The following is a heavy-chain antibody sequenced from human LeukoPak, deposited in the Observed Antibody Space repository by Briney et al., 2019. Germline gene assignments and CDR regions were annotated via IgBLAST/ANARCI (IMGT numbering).Heavy chain of an antibody. V-gene: IGHV3-48*03. CDR2: ISSSGSTI. Sequence: GGSLRLSCAASGFAFSSYEMNWVRQAPGKGLEWVSYISSSGSTIYYADSVKGRFTISRDNAKNSLYLQMNSLRAEDTAVYYCARLGYNSGYDSYFDHWGQGTLVTVSS. J-gene: IGHJ4*02. D-gene: IGHD5-12*01. CDR3: ARLGYNSGYDSYFDH. CDR1: GFAFSSYE.